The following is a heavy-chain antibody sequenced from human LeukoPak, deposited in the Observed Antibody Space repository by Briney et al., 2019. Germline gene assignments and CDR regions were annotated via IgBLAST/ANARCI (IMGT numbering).Heavy chain of an antibody. D-gene: IGHD6-19*01. J-gene: IGHJ4*02. CDR1: GFTFSGFW. V-gene: IGHV3-7*03. Sequence: GGSLRLSCAVSGFTFSGFWMSWSRQAPGKGLEWVASINSDGSEGYYADVVKGRFTISRDNAKNSLYLQINSLRAEDTAVYYCARDLGSGWYNFWGQGTLITVSS. CDR3: ARDLGSGWYNF. CDR2: INSDGSEG.